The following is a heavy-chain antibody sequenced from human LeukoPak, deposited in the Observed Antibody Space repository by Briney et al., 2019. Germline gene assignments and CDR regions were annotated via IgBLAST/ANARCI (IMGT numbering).Heavy chain of an antibody. CDR2: IIPMFGAA. J-gene: IGHJ4*02. CDR3: AMADYCGGDCYFRPFDY. D-gene: IGHD2-21*02. V-gene: IGHV1-69*06. CDR1: GGTFINYA. Sequence: ASVKVSCKASGGTFINYAVSWVRQAPGQGLEWMGGIIPMFGAANFAQKFQGRVTITADKSTNTAYMELSSLRSEDTAVYYCAMADYCGGDCYFRPFDYWGQGTLVTVSS.